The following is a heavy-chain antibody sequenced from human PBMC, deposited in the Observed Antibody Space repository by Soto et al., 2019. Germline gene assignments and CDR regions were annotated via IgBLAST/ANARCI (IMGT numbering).Heavy chain of an antibody. CDR3: ARGRPGPLASYYYYYYMDV. D-gene: IGHD3-3*02. CDR2: MSPNSGNT. Sequence: ASVKVSCKASGYTFTSYDINWVRQATGQGLEWMGWMSPNSGNTGYAQKFQGRVTMTRNTSISTAYMELSSLRSEDTAVYYCARGRPGPLASYYYYYYMDVWGKGTTVTVSS. CDR1: GYTFTSYD. V-gene: IGHV1-8*01. J-gene: IGHJ6*03.